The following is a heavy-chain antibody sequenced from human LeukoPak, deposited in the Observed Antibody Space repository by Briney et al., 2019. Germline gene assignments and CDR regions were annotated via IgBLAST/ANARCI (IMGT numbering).Heavy chain of an antibody. D-gene: IGHD3-22*01. V-gene: IGHV4-34*12. Sequence: SETLSLTCAVYGGSFSGYYWSWIRQPPGKALEWIGNIFYSGSTYYSPSLKSRVTISLDTSGNQFSLKLNSVTAADTAVYYCAKSNGYGLIDIWGQGTMVTVSS. CDR1: GGSFSGYY. CDR3: AKSNGYGLIDI. J-gene: IGHJ3*02. CDR2: IFYSGST.